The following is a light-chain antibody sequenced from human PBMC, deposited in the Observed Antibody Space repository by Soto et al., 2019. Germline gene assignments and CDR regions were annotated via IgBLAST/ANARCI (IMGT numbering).Light chain of an antibody. Sequence: QSALTQPASVSGSPGQSITISCTGTSSDVGSYNYVSWYQHHPGKAPRLMIYASSNRPSGVSHRFSGSRSGNTASLTISGLQDEDEADYYCSSYTSGSTLYVFGTGTKVTVL. V-gene: IGLV2-14*01. CDR2: ASS. J-gene: IGLJ1*01. CDR1: SSDVGSYNY. CDR3: SSYTSGSTLYV.